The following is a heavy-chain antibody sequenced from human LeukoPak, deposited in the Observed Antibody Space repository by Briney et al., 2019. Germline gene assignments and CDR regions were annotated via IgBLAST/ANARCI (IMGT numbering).Heavy chain of an antibody. D-gene: IGHD3-10*01. CDR3: ARDHVIKQAPPGY. CDR1: GFAVNSNY. CDR2: IYAGGNT. Sequence: GGSLRLSCAASGFAVNSNYMTWVRQAPGKGLEWVSVIYAGGNTYYADSVKGRFTISRDNSKNTVYLQMNSLRAEDTAVYYCARDHVIKQAPPGYWGQGTLVTVSS. V-gene: IGHV3-53*01. J-gene: IGHJ4*02.